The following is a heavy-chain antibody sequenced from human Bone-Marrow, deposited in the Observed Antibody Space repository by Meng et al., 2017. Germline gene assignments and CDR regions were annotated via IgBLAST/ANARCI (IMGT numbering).Heavy chain of an antibody. J-gene: IGHJ6*02. CDR3: ARGEGDYYYDSSGYYYYGMDV. Sequence: ASVKVSCKASGYTFTSYDINWVRQATGQGLEWMGWMNPNSGNTGYAQKFQGRVTITADKSTSTAYMELSSLRSEDTAVYYCARGEGDYYYDSSGYYYYGMDVWGQGTTVTVSS. V-gene: IGHV1-8*01. CDR1: GYTFTSYD. D-gene: IGHD3-22*01. CDR2: MNPNSGNT.